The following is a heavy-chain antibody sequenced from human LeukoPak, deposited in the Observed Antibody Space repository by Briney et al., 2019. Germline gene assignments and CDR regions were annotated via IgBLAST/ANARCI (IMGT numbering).Heavy chain of an antibody. V-gene: IGHV3-66*01. CDR1: AFSVRSNY. J-gene: IGHJ4*02. CDR2: IYSGGGT. CDR3: ARMVEHDYFDY. Sequence: GGSLRLSCEASAFSVRSNYMSWVRQAPGKGLEWVSVIYSGGGTYYGDSVKGRFTISRDNSKNTLYLQMNSLTAEDTAVYYCARMVEHDYFDYWGQGIPVTVSS. D-gene: IGHD3-10*01.